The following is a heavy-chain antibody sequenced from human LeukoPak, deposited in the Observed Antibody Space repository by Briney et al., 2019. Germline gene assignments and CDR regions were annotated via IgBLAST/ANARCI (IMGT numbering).Heavy chain of an antibody. D-gene: IGHD2-21*01. CDR2: ISSSGSTI. Sequence: QSGGSLRLSCAASRFTFSSYEMNWVRRAPGKGLEWISHISSSGSTIFYADSVKGRFTISRDNAKNSLYLQMNSLRVEDTAVYYWGGGLFVGDFYSFFFGGQGFLVGVSS. V-gene: IGHV3-48*03. J-gene: IGHJ4*02. CDR1: RFTFSSYE. CDR3: GGGLFVGDFYSFFF.